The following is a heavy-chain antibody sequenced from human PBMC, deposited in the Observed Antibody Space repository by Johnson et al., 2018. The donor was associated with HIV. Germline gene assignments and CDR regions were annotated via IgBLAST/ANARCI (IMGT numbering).Heavy chain of an antibody. CDR1: GFTFSNYP. CDR2: VSYDGSNK. V-gene: IGHV3-30-3*01. Sequence: QVHLVESGGGVVRPGRSLRLSCAASGFTFSNYPMHWVRQAPGKGLEWVAVVSYDGSNKYYADSVKGRFTISRDNSRNTVYLQMNSLRVEDTAVYYCAKGCRWLLERTYAFDIWGQGTMVTVSS. J-gene: IGHJ3*02. D-gene: IGHD3-22*01. CDR3: AKGCRWLLERTYAFDI.